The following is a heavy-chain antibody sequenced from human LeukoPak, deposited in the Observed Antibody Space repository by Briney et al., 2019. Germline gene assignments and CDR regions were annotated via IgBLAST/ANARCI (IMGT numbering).Heavy chain of an antibody. J-gene: IGHJ5*02. CDR3: ARVDYYDSSGYYRQNWFDP. Sequence: SETLSLTCTVSGGSISSSSYYWGWIRQPPGKGLEWIGSIYYSGSTYYNPSLKSRVTISVDTSKNQFSLKLSSVTAADTAVYYCARVDYYDSSGYYRQNWFDPWGQGTLATVSS. CDR2: IYYSGST. CDR1: GGSISSSSYY. D-gene: IGHD3-22*01. V-gene: IGHV4-39*07.